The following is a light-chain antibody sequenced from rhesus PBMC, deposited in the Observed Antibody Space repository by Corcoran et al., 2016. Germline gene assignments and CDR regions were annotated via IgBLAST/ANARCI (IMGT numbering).Light chain of an antibody. V-gene: IGKV1-22*01. CDR1: QSISSW. Sequence: DIQMTQSPSSLSASVGDTVTITCRASQSISSWLDWYQQKPGKAPKHLIYKASSLQSGVPSRFSGSGSGTDFTLTISSLQPEDFATYYCLPYSSSPFTFGPGTKLDIK. CDR3: LPYSSSPFT. J-gene: IGKJ3*01. CDR2: KAS.